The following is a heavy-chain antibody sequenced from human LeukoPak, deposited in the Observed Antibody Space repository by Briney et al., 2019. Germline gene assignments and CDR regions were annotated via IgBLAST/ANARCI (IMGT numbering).Heavy chain of an antibody. J-gene: IGHJ4*02. CDR2: ISSSSSYI. Sequence: GGSLRLSCAASGFTFSSYSMNWVRQAPGKGLEWVSSISSSSSYIYYADSVKGRFTISRDNAKNSLYLQMNSLRAEDTAVYYCARDRIHSSGWSSLDYWGQGTLVTVSS. CDR1: GFTFSSYS. D-gene: IGHD6-19*01. CDR3: ARDRIHSSGWSSLDY. V-gene: IGHV3-21*01.